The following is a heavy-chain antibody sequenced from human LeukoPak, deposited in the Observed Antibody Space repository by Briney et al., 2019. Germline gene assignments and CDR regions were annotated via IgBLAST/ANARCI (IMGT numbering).Heavy chain of an antibody. Sequence: SETLSLTCAVYGGSSSGYYWSWIRQPPGKGLEWIGEINHSGSTNYNPSLKSRVTISVDTSKNRFSLKLSSVTAADTAVYYCAGPDCSSTSCYQSWGQGTLVTVSS. J-gene: IGHJ4*02. CDR3: AGPDCSSTSCYQS. D-gene: IGHD2-2*01. CDR2: INHSGST. CDR1: GGSSSGYY. V-gene: IGHV4-34*01.